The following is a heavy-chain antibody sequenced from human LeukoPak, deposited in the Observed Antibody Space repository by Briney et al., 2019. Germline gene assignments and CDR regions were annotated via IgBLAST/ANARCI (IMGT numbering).Heavy chain of an antibody. V-gene: IGHV4-39*07. CDR1: GGSISSSSYY. CDR2: IYYSAST. J-gene: IGHJ4*02. D-gene: IGHD4-17*01. CDR3: ARLPTVTFFDY. Sequence: SETLSLTCTVSGGSISSSSYYWGWIRQPPGKGLEWIGSIYYSASTYYNPSLKSRVTISVDTSKKQFSLKLSSVTAADTAVYYCARLPTVTFFDYWGQGTLVTVSS.